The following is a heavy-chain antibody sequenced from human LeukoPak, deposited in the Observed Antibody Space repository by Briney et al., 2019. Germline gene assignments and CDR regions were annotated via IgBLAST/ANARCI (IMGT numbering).Heavy chain of an antibody. V-gene: IGHV3-23*01. D-gene: IGHD5-12*01. CDR3: AKELLGATNDYYYGMDV. CDR1: GFTFSSYA. CDR2: ISGSGGST. J-gene: IGHJ6*02. Sequence: GGSLRLSCAASGFTFSSYAMSWVRQAPGKGLEWVSAISGSGGSTYYADSVKGRFTISRDNSKNTLYLQMNSLRAEDTAVYYCAKELLGATNDYYYGMDVWGQGTTVTVSS.